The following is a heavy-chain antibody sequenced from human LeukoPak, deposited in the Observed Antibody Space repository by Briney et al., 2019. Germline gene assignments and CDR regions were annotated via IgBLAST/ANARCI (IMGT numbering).Heavy chain of an antibody. CDR1: GFTVSSNY. V-gene: IGHV3-53*01. D-gene: IGHD5-24*01. J-gene: IGHJ2*01. Sequence: GGSLRLSCAASGFTVSSNYMNWVRQAPGKGLEWVSVIYSGGSTYYADSVKGRFSISRDDSKNTLYLQMNSLRAEDTALYYCTRDLRRWLQLPDWYFGLWGRGTLVTVSS. CDR3: TRDLRRWLQLPDWYFGL. CDR2: IYSGGST.